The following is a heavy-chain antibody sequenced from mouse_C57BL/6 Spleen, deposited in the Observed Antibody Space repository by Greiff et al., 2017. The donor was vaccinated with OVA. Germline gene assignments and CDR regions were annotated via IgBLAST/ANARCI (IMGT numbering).Heavy chain of an antibody. V-gene: IGHV1-22*01. CDR1: GYTFTDYN. CDR3: ARAYYGNYDYAMDY. CDR2: INPNNGGT. D-gene: IGHD2-10*01. J-gene: IGHJ4*01. Sequence: EVQLQQSGPELVKPGASVKMSCKASGYTFTDYNMHWVKQSHGKSLEWIGYINPNNGGTSYNQKFKGKATLTVNKSSSTAYMELRSLTSEDSAVYYCARAYYGNYDYAMDYWGQGTSVTVSS.